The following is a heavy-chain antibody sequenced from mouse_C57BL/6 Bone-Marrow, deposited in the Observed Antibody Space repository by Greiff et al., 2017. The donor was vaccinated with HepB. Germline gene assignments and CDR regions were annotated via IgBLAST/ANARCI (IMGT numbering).Heavy chain of an antibody. CDR2: IYPGDGDT. Sequence: QVQLQQSGPELVKPGASVKISCKASGYAFSSSWMNWVKQRPGKGLEWIGRIYPGDGDTNYNGKFKGKATLTADKSSSTAYMQLSSLTSEDSAVYFCARGSYVDYWGQGTTLTVSS. V-gene: IGHV1-82*01. CDR1: GYAFSSSW. J-gene: IGHJ2*01. CDR3: ARGSYVDY. D-gene: IGHD1-1*01.